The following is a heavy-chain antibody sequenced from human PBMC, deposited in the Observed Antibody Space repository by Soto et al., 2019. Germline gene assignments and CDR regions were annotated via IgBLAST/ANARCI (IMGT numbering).Heavy chain of an antibody. CDR2: ISYDGSNK. CDR3: AKEVVRGVIITSPAFDY. CDR1: GFTFSSYG. J-gene: IGHJ4*02. V-gene: IGHV3-30*18. Sequence: PGGSLRLSCAASGFTFSSYGTHWVRQAPGKGLEWVAVISYDGSNKYYADSVKGRFTISRDNSKNTLYLQMNSLRAEDTAVYYCAKEVVRGVIITSPAFDYWGQGTLVTVSS. D-gene: IGHD3-10*01.